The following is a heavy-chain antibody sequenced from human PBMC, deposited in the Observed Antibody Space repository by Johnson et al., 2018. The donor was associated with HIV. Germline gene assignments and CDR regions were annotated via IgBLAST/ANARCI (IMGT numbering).Heavy chain of an antibody. CDR3: ARVRESNDYDAFDI. D-gene: IGHD3-16*01. Sequence: QVQLVESGGGVVRPGGSLRLSCAASGFTFSSYSMPWVRQAPGKGLEWVAVIKQDGSKKYYADSVKGRFTISRDNSKNTLYLQMNSVRAEDTAVYYCARVRESNDYDAFDIWGQGTMVTVSS. V-gene: IGHV3-30-3*01. J-gene: IGHJ3*02. CDR1: GFTFSSYS. CDR2: IKQDGSKK.